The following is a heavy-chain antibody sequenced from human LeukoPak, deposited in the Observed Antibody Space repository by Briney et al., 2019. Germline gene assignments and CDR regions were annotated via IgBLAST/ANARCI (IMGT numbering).Heavy chain of an antibody. CDR2: ISGSGGST. CDR1: GFTFSSYA. V-gene: IGHV3-23*01. Sequence: GGSLRLSCAASGFTFSSYAMSWVRQAPGKGLEWVSAISGSGGSTYYADSVKGRFTISRDNSKNTLYLQMNSLRAEDTAVYYCARETYYYGSGIYYFDYWGQGTLVTVSS. J-gene: IGHJ4*02. D-gene: IGHD3-10*01. CDR3: ARETYYYGSGIYYFDY.